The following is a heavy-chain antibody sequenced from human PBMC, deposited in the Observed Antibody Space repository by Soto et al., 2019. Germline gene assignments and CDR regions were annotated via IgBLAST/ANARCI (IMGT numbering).Heavy chain of an antibody. J-gene: IGHJ6*02. D-gene: IGHD2-15*01. V-gene: IGHV4-30-4*01. CDR2: IDYSGST. CDR1: GGSITNTDYY. Sequence: SETLSLTCSVSGGSITNTDYYWNWIRQSPGKGLEWIGSIDYSGSTYYNPSLKSRVIISADTSKNLFSLKLRSVTAADTALYFCDTDGTCFYGLDDPRQGTTVTVS. CDR3: DTDGTCFYGLDD.